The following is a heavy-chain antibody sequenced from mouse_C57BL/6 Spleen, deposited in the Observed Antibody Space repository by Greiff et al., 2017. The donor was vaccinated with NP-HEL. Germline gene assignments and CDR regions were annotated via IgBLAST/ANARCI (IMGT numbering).Heavy chain of an antibody. CDR1: GYAFSSYW. CDR2: IYPGDGDT. Sequence: QVQLQQSGAELVKISCKASGYAFSSYWMNWVKQRPGKGLERIGQIYPGDGDTNYNGKFKGKATLTADKSSSTAYMQLISLTSDDSAVFFCATSSHWDGFYYWGPGTPLTVSS. D-gene: IGHD4-1*01. CDR3: ATSSHWDGFYY. J-gene: IGHJ2*01. V-gene: IGHV1-80*01.